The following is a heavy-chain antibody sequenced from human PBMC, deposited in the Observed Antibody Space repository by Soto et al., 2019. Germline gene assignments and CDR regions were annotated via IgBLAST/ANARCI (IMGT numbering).Heavy chain of an antibody. CDR1: GFTFSSYA. V-gene: IGHV3-30-3*01. D-gene: IGHD3-22*01. CDR2: ISYDGSNK. CDR3: AREGRYYDSSGYYSDAFDI. Sequence: QAGGSLRLSCAASGFTFSSYAMHWVRQAPGKGLEWVAVISYDGSNKYYADSVKGRFTISRDNSKNTLYLQMNSLRAEDTAVYYCAREGRYYDSSGYYSDAFDIWGQGTMVTVSS. J-gene: IGHJ3*02.